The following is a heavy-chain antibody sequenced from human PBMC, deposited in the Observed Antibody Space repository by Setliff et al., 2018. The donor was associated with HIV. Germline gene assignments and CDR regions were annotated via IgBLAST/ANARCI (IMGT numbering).Heavy chain of an antibody. Sequence: ASVKVSCKTFGYRFTDFYVNWVRQAPGQGLEWMGWINPKSGAIKNAQKFQGRVTMTRDTSISTVYMELSSLRSDDTALYFCARRAEDLAINPPSFDYYFDYWGQGTPVTVSS. CDR1: GYRFTDFY. J-gene: IGHJ4*02. CDR2: INPKSGAI. CDR3: ARRAEDLAINPPSFDYYFDY. V-gene: IGHV1-2*02. D-gene: IGHD3-9*01.